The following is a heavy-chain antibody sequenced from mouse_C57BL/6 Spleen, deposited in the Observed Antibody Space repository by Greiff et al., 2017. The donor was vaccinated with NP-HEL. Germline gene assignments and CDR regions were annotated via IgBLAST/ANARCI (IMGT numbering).Heavy chain of an antibody. D-gene: IGHD2-4*01. CDR3: ARSDDYYFDY. V-gene: IGHV1-69*01. J-gene: IGHJ2*01. CDR2: IDPSDSYT. CDR1: GYTFTSYW. Sequence: QVQLKQSGAELVMPGASVKLSCKASGYTFTSYWMHWVKQRPGQGLEWIGEIDPSDSYTNYNQKFKGKSTLTVDKSSSTAYMQLSSLTSEDSAVYYCARSDDYYFDYWGQGTTLTVSS.